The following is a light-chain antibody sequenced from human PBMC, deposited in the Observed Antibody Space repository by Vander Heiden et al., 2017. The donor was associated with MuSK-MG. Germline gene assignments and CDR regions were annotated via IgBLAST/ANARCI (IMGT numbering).Light chain of an antibody. V-gene: IGLV2-8*01. J-gene: IGLJ3*02. CDR1: SSDVGAYNY. CDR3: STYAGSNVL. CDR2: EVS. Sequence: QSALTQPPSASGSPGQSVTISCTGTSSDVGAYNYVSWYQQHPGNAPKLMIYEVSKRPAGVPDRFSGSKSGTTASLTVSGLQAEDEADYYCSTYAGSNVLFGGGTKVTVL.